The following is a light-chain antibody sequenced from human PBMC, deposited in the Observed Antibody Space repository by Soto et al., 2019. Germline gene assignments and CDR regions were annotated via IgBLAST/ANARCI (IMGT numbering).Light chain of an antibody. J-gene: IGLJ1*01. CDR1: SSDVGGYYY. CDR2: QVT. CDR3: CSYSSSSTFYV. V-gene: IGLV2-14*01. Sequence: QSALTQPASVSGSPGQSITISCTGTSSDVGGYYYVSWYQHHPGKAPKLIIYQVTNRPSGVSDRFSASKSGNTASLTISALQAEDEADYYCCSYSSSSTFYVFGTGT.